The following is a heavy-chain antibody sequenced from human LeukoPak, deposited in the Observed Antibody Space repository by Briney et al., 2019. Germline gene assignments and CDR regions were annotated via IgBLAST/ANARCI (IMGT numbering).Heavy chain of an antibody. Sequence: GASVKVSCKASGGTFSSYAISWVRQAPGQGLEWMGGIIPIFGTANYAQKFQGRVTITADESTSTAYMELSSLRSEDTAMYYCASLYCSSTSCPIDYWGQGTLVTVSS. CDR1: GGTFSSYA. J-gene: IGHJ4*02. CDR3: ASLYCSSTSCPIDY. CDR2: IIPIFGTA. D-gene: IGHD2-2*01. V-gene: IGHV1-69*13.